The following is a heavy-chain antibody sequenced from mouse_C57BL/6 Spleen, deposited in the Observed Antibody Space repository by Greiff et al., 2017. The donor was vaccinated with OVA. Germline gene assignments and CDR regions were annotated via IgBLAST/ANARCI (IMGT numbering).Heavy chain of an antibody. J-gene: IGHJ3*01. CDR2: IDPSDSYT. CDR1: GYTFTRYW. CDR3: ARSGTWFAY. Sequence: VQLQQSGAELVMPGASVKLSCKASGYTFTRYWMHWVKQRHGQGLEWIGEIDPSDSYTNYNQKLKGKSTLTVSKSSSTAYMQLSSLTSEDSAVYYCARSGTWFAYWGQGTLVTVSA. D-gene: IGHD1-3*01. V-gene: IGHV1-69*01.